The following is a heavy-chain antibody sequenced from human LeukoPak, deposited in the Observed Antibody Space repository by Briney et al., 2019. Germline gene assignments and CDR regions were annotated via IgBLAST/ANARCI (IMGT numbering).Heavy chain of an antibody. CDR1: GGSISSYY. CDR3: AAGNPEGFDY. J-gene: IGHJ4*02. V-gene: IGHV4-4*09. D-gene: IGHD4-23*01. CDR2: IYTSGST. Sequence: SETLSLTCTVSGGSISSYYWSWIRQPPGKGLEWIGYIYTSGSTNYNPSLKSRVTISVDTSKNQFSLKLSSVTAADTAVYYCAAGNPEGFDYWGQGTLVTVSS.